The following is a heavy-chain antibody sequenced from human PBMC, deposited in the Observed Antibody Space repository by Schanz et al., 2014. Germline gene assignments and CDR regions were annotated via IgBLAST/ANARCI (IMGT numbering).Heavy chain of an antibody. CDR1: GFTVSNNY. CDR2: LYNNGAA. CDR3: AKGPGRYCSSTNCPEYFQH. V-gene: IGHV3-66*01. J-gene: IGHJ1*01. D-gene: IGHD2-2*01. Sequence: EVQLGESGGGLVQPGGSLRLSCAASGFTVSNNYMSWVRQPPGKGLEWVSVLYNNGAAYYAESVRGRFAISRDNSKNTLYLQMNSLRAEDTAVYYCAKGPGRYCSSTNCPEYFQHWGQGTLVTVSS.